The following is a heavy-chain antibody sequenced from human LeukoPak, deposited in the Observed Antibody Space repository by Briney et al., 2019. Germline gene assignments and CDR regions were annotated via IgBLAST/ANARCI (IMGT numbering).Heavy chain of an antibody. D-gene: IGHD5-12*01. CDR2: ISGSGGST. V-gene: IGHV3-23*01. CDR1: GFTFSSYA. J-gene: IGHJ4*02. CDR3: ARQFISGYLEWFDY. Sequence: GGSLRLSCAASGFTFSSYAMSWVRQAPGKGLEWGSAISGSGGSTYYADSVKGRFTISRDNSKNTLYLQMNSLRAEDTAVYYCARQFISGYLEWFDYWGQGTLVTVS.